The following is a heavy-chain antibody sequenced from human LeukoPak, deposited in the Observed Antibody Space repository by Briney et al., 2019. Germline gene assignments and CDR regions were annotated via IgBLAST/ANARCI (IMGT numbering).Heavy chain of an antibody. CDR2: INPNSGAA. Sequence: ASVKVSCKVSGYTLTGHYIHWVRQDPGQRLEWMGWINPNSGAAKLAPGFRDRVTMTSDTSTSTAYLELTSLRADDTAVYYCARDNVVTGAGWYDAFDNWGQGTTVIVSS. D-gene: IGHD2-15*01. CDR3: ARDNVVTGAGWYDAFDN. J-gene: IGHJ3*02. CDR1: GYTLTGHY. V-gene: IGHV1-2*02.